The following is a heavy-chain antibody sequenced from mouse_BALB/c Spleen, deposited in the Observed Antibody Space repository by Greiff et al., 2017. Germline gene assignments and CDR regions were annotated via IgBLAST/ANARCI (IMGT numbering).Heavy chain of an antibody. D-gene: IGHD2-2*01. CDR3: ARSGGYDGGFAY. CDR2: IYPGGGYT. V-gene: IGHV1-63*02. CDR1: GYTFTNYW. J-gene: IGHJ3*01. Sequence: QVQLKQSGAELVRPGTSVKISCKASGYTFTNYWLGWVKQRPGHGLEWIGDIYPGGGYTNYNEKFKGKATLTADTSSSTAYMQLSSLTSEDSAVYFCARSGGYDGGFAYWGQGTLVTVSA.